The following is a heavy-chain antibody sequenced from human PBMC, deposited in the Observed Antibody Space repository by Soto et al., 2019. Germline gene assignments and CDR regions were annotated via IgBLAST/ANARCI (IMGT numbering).Heavy chain of an antibody. D-gene: IGHD6-13*01. Sequence: QITLKESGPTLVKPTQTLTLTCTFSGFSLNSSGVGVGWIRQPPGKALEWLALIYWKDEMHYSPSLNSRLTITEDASKHQVVLTVTNMDPVDTATYYCAHRRFANYSSLPADFDYWGQGILVTVSS. V-gene: IGHV2-5*01. CDR1: GFSLNSSGVG. CDR2: IYWKDEM. CDR3: AHRRFANYSSLPADFDY. J-gene: IGHJ4*02.